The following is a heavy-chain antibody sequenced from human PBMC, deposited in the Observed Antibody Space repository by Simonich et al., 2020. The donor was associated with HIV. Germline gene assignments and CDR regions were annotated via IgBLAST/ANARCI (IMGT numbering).Heavy chain of an antibody. Sequence: QVQLVQSGADMKKPGASVKVSCKASGYTFTGYYIHWVRQAPGQGLEWMERINPNSGGKNYEQKIQGRVTRTRDTYISTAYMELSRLRSDDTAFYYCARVLTMAREVISHYAMDVWGQGTTVTVSS. J-gene: IGHJ6*02. V-gene: IGHV1-2*06. CDR3: ARVLTMAREVISHYAMDV. D-gene: IGHD3-10*01. CDR1: GYTFTGYY. CDR2: INPNSGGK.